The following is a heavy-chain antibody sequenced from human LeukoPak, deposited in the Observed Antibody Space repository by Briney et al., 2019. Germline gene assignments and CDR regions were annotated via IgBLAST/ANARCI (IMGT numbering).Heavy chain of an antibody. D-gene: IGHD1-7*01. J-gene: IGHJ4*02. Sequence: GGSLRLSCAASGFTFSSYGVHWVRQAPGKGLEWVALIWYDGTNKYYADSVKGRFTISRDNSKNTLYLQMNSLTAEDTGVYFCARDRARGNYVSADYWGQGTLVTVSS. CDR3: ARDRARGNYVSADY. CDR2: IWYDGTNK. CDR1: GFTFSSYG. V-gene: IGHV3-33*01.